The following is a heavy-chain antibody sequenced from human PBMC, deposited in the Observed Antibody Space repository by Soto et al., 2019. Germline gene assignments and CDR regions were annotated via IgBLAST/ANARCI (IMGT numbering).Heavy chain of an antibody. D-gene: IGHD6-6*01. CDR1: GYTFTSYG. CDR2: ISAYNGNT. CDR3: ARGGKDSSSTKNWFDP. V-gene: IGHV1-18*01. J-gene: IGHJ5*02. Sequence: GASVNVSCKASGYTFTSYGISWVRQAPGQGLEWMGWISAYNGNTNYAQKLQGRVTMTTDTSTSTAYMELRSLRSDDTAVYYCARGGKDSSSTKNWFDPWGQGTLVTVSS.